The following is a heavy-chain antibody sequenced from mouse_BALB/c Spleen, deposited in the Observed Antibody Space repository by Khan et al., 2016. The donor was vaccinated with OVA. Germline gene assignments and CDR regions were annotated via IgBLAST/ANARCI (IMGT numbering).Heavy chain of an antibody. Sequence: QVQLKESGAELVKPGASVRLSCTASGYTFTNYYLHWVKQRPGHGLEWIGDINPSTGGTNFDEKFQNKVTLTVDKSSSTAYMQLSSLTSEDSAVYYCSRSGYGTFAYWGQGTLVTVSA. CDR2: INPSTGGT. CDR3: SRSGYGTFAY. J-gene: IGHJ3*01. CDR1: GYTFTNYY. D-gene: IGHD2-1*01. V-gene: IGHV1S81*02.